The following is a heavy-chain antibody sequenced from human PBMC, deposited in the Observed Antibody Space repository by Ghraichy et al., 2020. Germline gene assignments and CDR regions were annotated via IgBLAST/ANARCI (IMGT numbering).Heavy chain of an antibody. V-gene: IGHV1-18*01. CDR2: ISAYNGNT. Sequence: ASVKVSCKASGYTFTSYGISWVRQAPGQGLEWMGWISAYNGNTNYAQKLQGRVTMTTDTSTSTAYMELRSLRSDDTAVYYCARDFTYYYDSSGYYYPFGDAFDIWGQGTMVTVSS. CDR3: ARDFTYYYDSSGYYYPFGDAFDI. CDR1: GYTFTSYG. J-gene: IGHJ3*02. D-gene: IGHD3-22*01.